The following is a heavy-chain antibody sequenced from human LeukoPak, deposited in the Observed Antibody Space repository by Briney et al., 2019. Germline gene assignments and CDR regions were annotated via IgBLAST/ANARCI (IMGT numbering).Heavy chain of an antibody. J-gene: IGHJ4*02. V-gene: IGHV4-4*02. CDR1: GGSISTNSW. Sequence: PSETLSLTCVVSGGSISTNSWWSWVRQPPGKGLEWIGETSHSGHTNYNPSLRSRVTISVDKSRNQFSLKLNSVTAADTAVYYCAYSSSWYDPFDYWGQGTLVTVSS. D-gene: IGHD6-13*01. CDR2: TSHSGHT. CDR3: AYSSSWYDPFDY.